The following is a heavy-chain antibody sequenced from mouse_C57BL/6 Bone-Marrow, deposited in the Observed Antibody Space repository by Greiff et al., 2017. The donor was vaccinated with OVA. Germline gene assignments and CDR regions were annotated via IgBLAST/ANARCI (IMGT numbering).Heavy chain of an antibody. V-gene: IGHV1-64*01. CDR3: ARGRCTGRGFAY. Sequence: QVQLQQPGAELVKPGASVKLSCKASGYTFTSYWMHWVKQRPGQGLEWIGMIHPNSGSTNYNEKFKSKATLTVDKSSSTAYMQLSSLTSEDSAVYCCARGRCTGRGFAYWGQGTLVTVSA. CDR2: IHPNSGST. J-gene: IGHJ3*01. D-gene: IGHD5-1*01. CDR1: GYTFTSYW.